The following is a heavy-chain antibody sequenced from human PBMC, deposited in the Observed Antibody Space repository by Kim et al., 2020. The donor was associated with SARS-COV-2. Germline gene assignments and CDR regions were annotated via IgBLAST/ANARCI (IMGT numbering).Heavy chain of an antibody. CDR3: AREYSAGNVNWFDP. CDR2: IFYSGST. J-gene: IGHJ5*02. CDR1: GASISSGGYY. Sequence: SETLSLTCTVSGASISSGGYYWSWIRQFPGKGLEWIGYIFYSGSTYYNPSLKSRATISVDTSKNHFSLKLSSVTAADTAVYYCAREYSAGNVNWFDPWGQGTLVTVSS. D-gene: IGHD5-12*01. V-gene: IGHV4-31*03.